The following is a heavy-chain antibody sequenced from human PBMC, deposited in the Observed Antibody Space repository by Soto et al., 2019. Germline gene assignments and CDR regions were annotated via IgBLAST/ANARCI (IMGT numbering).Heavy chain of an antibody. V-gene: IGHV1-18*04. CDR3: SRVVSRLTGYYSRFEMNWFDP. Sequence: ASVKVSCKASGYTFTIYGLLWVRQAPGQGLEWMGWISAYNGNTNYAQKLQCRVTMTTDTSTSTAYMELRSLRSDDTAVYYCSRVVSRLTGYYSRFEMNWFDPWGQGTLVTVSS. CDR1: GYTFTIYG. D-gene: IGHD3-9*01. CDR2: ISAYNGNT. J-gene: IGHJ5*02.